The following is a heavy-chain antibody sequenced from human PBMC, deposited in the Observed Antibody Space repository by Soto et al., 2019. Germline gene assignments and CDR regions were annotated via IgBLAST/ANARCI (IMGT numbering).Heavy chain of an antibody. D-gene: IGHD2-15*01. CDR1: GFTFSYYA. V-gene: IGHV3-49*03. J-gene: IGHJ4*02. CDR2: IRSNFYSWAT. CDR3: ARDSGAGGRWYFDY. Sequence: GGSLRLSCKTSGFTFSYYAMTWFRQTPVNGLEFVGFIRSNFYSWATEYSASVKGIFTISIDDSRSIACLQIYSLKTEDTAVYFCARDSGAGGRWYFDYWGQGTKVTVSS.